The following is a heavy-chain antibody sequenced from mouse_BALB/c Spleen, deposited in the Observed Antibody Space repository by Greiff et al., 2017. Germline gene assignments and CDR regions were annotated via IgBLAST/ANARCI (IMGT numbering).Heavy chain of an antibody. CDR3: ARYREWERDFDY. V-gene: IGHV1-39*01. CDR2: INPYYGST. CDR1: GYSFTDYI. D-gene: IGHD3-1*01. Sequence: VQLQQTGPELVKPGASVKISCKASGYSFTDYIMLWVKQSHGKSLEWIGNINPYYGSTSYNLKFKGKATLTVDKSSSTAYMQLNSLTSEDSAVYYCARYREWERDFDYWGQGTTLTVSS. J-gene: IGHJ2*01.